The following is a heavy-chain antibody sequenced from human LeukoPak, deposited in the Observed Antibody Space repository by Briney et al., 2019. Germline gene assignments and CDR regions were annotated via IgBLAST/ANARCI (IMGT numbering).Heavy chain of an antibody. Sequence: GGSLRLSCAASGFTFSGYVMTWVRQPPGKGLQWVADISGSGGSTYYADSVKGRFSISRDNSKNTLYLQMNSLRAEDTAVYYCAKDHPYSQHIWFYINWGQGTLVTVSS. J-gene: IGHJ4*02. CDR2: ISGSGGST. D-gene: IGHD5-18*01. V-gene: IGHV3-23*01. CDR1: GFTFSGYV. CDR3: AKDHPYSQHIWFYIN.